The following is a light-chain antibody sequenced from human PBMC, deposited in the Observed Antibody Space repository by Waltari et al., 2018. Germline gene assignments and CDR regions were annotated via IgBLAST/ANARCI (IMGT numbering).Light chain of an antibody. J-gene: IGLJ1*01. CDR2: EVN. CDR3: SSYAGSNNLV. CDR1: SSDVGGYNY. Sequence: QSALTQPPSASGSRGQSVTISCTGTSSDVGGYNYVSWYHHHPGEAPKLMIFEVNTRPSGVPDRFSGSKAGNTASLTVSGLQAEDDADYYCSSYAGSNNLVFGTGTKVTVL. V-gene: IGLV2-8*01.